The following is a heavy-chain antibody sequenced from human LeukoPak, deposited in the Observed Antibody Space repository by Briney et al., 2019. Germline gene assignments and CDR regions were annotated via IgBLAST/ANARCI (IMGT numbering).Heavy chain of an antibody. V-gene: IGHV4-38-2*02. CDR1: GYSISSGYY. CDR3: ARLDKDTAMVLDY. D-gene: IGHD5-18*01. Sequence: SETLSLTCTVSGYSISSGYYWGWIRQSPGKGLEWIGSIYHSGSTNYNPSLKSRVTISVETSKNQFSLKLSSVTAADTAVYYCARLDKDTAMVLDYWGQGTLVTVSS. CDR2: IYHSGST. J-gene: IGHJ4*02.